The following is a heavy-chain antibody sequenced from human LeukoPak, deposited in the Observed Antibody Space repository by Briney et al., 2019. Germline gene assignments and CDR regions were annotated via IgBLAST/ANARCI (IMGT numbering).Heavy chain of an antibody. CDR2: ITSGGDT. CDR1: GVTFSSYD. Sequence: PAGSLCLSCTASGVTFSSYDIHWVRQAPGKGLEWVATITSGGDTFSPDSVKGRFSVFRENGMNSVYLQMNSLRAGDTGVYFCARDGYGSGSSDSRGRGTLVTVSS. J-gene: IGHJ4*02. CDR3: ARDGYGSGSSDS. V-gene: IGHV3-13*01. D-gene: IGHD3-10*01.